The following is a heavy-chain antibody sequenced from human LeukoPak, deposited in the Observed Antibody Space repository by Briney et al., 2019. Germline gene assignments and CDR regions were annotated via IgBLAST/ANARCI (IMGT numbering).Heavy chain of an antibody. CDR1: GFTFSDYY. CDR2: ISSSGSAI. J-gene: IGHJ4*02. Sequence: GGSLRLSCAASGFTFSDYYMSWIRQAPGKGLEWVSYISSSGSAIYYADSVKGRFTISRGNAKNSLYLQMSSLRVEDTAVYYCARDPRGITALVDYFDYWGQGTLVTVSS. D-gene: IGHD5-18*01. CDR3: ARDPRGITALVDYFDY. V-gene: IGHV3-11*01.